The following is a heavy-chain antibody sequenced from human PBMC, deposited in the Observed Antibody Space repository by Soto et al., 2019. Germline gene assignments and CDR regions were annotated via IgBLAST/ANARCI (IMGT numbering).Heavy chain of an antibody. CDR3: ARNLKSGWLIDY. J-gene: IGHJ4*02. Sequence: SETLSLTCTVSGGSISSYYWSWIRQPPGKGLEWIGYIYYSGSTNCNPSLKSRVTISVDTSKNQFSLKLSSVTAADKAVYYCARNLKSGWLIDYWXKGTLVTV. D-gene: IGHD6-19*01. CDR2: IYYSGST. CDR1: GGSISSYY. V-gene: IGHV4-59*08.